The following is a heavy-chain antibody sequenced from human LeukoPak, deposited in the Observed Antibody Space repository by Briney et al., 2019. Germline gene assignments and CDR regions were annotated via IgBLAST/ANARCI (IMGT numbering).Heavy chain of an antibody. CDR1: GYTFTCYG. CDR3: ARFRPGAAAGGYYYYMDV. Sequence: GASVKVSCKASGYTFTCYGISWVRQAPGQGLEWMGWISAYNGNTNYAQKLQGRVTMTTDTSTSTAYMELRSLRSDDTAVYYCARFRPGAAAGGYYYYMDVWGKGTTVTVSS. J-gene: IGHJ6*03. V-gene: IGHV1-18*01. CDR2: ISAYNGNT. D-gene: IGHD6-13*01.